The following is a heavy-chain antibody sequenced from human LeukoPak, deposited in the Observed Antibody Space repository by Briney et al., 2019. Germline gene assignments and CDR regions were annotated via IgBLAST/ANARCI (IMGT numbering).Heavy chain of an antibody. Sequence: GGSLRLSCAASGFSFSSFAMTWVRQAPGKGLEWVSTIRSNGATAYNADSVKGRFTISRDNSKNTVYLQMNSLRVEDTAVYYCAPDFNRGGRDHYWGQGTLVTVSS. V-gene: IGHV3-23*01. CDR2: IRSNGATA. CDR1: GFSFSSFA. D-gene: IGHD2-15*01. CDR3: APDFNRGGRDHY. J-gene: IGHJ4*02.